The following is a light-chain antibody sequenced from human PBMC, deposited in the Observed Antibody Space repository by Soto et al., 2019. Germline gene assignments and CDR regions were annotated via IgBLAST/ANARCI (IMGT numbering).Light chain of an antibody. CDR3: QSYDSSIWV. Sequence: NFMLTQPHSVSESPGKTVTISCTRSSGRIASNYVQWYQQRPGSSPTTVIYEDNQRSSWVPDRFSGSIDRSSNSASLTISGLKTEDEADYYCQSYDSSIWVFGGGTQLTVL. CDR2: EDN. CDR1: SGRIASNY. J-gene: IGLJ3*02. V-gene: IGLV6-57*01.